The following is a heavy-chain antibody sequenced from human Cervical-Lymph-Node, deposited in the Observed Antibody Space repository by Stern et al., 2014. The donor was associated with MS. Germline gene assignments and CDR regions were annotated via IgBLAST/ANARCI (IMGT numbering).Heavy chain of an antibody. J-gene: IGHJ4*02. V-gene: IGHV3-33*01. CDR3: ARDAGHAEYYLDS. Sequence: QVQLGQSGGGVVQPGNSLRLSCAASGFTLSSNYMHWVRQAPGKGLEWVAVIGHDVNYRNYADSVKGRFTISRDNSNNTVYLQMNSLRVEDTAVYYCARDAGHAEYYLDSWGQGTLVTVSS. CDR2: IGHDVNYR. D-gene: IGHD6-6*01. CDR1: GFTLSSNY.